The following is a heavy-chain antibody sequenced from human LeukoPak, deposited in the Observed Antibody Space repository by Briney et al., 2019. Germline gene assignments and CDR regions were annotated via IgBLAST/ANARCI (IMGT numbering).Heavy chain of an antibody. V-gene: IGHV3-11*03. CDR2: TSTTSSYT. CDR3: ARYGSGSYPLDY. CDR1: GFTFSDYY. D-gene: IGHD3-10*01. J-gene: IGHJ4*02. Sequence: GGSLRLSCAASGFTFSDYYMSWIRQAPGKGLEWVSYTSTTSSYTDYADSVRGRFAISRDNANNLLYLQMNSLRPEDTAVYYCARYGSGSYPLDYWGQGTLVTVSS.